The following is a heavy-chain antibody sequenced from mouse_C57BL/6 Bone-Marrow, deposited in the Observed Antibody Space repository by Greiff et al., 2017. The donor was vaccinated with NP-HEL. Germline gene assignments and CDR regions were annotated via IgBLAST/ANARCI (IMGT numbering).Heavy chain of an antibody. CDR3: TITTVVTRKGYYFDY. CDR1: GYTFTSYW. D-gene: IGHD1-1*01. CDR2: IYPGNSDT. Sequence: DVKLQESGTVLARPGASVKMSCKTSGYTFTSYWMHWVKQRPGQGLEWIGAIYPGNSDTSYNQKFKGKAKLTAVTSASTAYMELSSLTNEDSAVYYCTITTVVTRKGYYFDYWGQGTTLTVSS. V-gene: IGHV1-5*01. J-gene: IGHJ2*01.